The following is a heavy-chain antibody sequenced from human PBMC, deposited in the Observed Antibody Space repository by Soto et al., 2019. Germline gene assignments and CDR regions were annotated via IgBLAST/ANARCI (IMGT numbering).Heavy chain of an antibody. Sequence: GASVKVSCKASGYTFTGYYMHWVRQAPGQGLEWMGWINPNSGGTNYAQKFQGRVTMTRDTSISTAYMELSRLRSDDTAVYYCAREPSFYAPDAFDIWGQGTMVTVSS. J-gene: IGHJ3*02. CDR2: INPNSGGT. D-gene: IGHD4-17*01. CDR1: GYTFTGYY. CDR3: AREPSFYAPDAFDI. V-gene: IGHV1-2*02.